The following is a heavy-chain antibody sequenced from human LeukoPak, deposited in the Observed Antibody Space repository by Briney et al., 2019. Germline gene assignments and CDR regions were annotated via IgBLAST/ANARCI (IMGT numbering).Heavy chain of an antibody. J-gene: IGHJ4*02. CDR1: GGSISSGGYS. CDR3: ARGDRAAEEEEGHYFDY. CDR2: IYHSGST. D-gene: IGHD6-13*01. Sequence: SQTLSLTCAVSGGSISSGGYSWSWIRQPPGKGLEGIGYIYHSGSTYYNPSLKSRVTISVDRSKNQFSLKLSSVTAADTAVYYCARGDRAAEEEEGHYFDYWGQGTLVTVSS. V-gene: IGHV4-30-2*01.